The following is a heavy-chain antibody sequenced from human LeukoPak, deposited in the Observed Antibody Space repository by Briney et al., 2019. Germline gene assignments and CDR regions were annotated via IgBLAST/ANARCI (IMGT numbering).Heavy chain of an antibody. CDR3: VKAHVDTALYDY. D-gene: IGHD5-18*01. J-gene: IGHJ4*02. Sequence: SGGSLRLSCSASGFSFSSYTMYWVRQAPGKGLEYVSAISSNGDRTYYADSVKGRFTISRDNSKNTVYLQMSSLRPEDTAVYYCVKAHVDTALYDYWGQGTLVTVSS. CDR1: GFSFSSYT. V-gene: IGHV3-64D*06. CDR2: ISSNGDRT.